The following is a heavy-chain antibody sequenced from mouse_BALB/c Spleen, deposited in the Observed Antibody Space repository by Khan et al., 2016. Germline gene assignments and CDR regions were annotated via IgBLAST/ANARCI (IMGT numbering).Heavy chain of an antibody. J-gene: IGHJ3*01. CDR2: IDPANGNT. Sequence: VRLQQSGAELVKPGASVKLSCTASGFNIKDTYMHWVKQRPEQGLEWFGRIDPANGNTKYDPKLQGKATITANTSSTTAYLQLSSLTCEDAAVYYCARSPYDYDVGFAYWGQGTLVTVSA. V-gene: IGHV14-3*02. CDR1: GFNIKDTY. D-gene: IGHD2-4*01. CDR3: ARSPYDYDVGFAY.